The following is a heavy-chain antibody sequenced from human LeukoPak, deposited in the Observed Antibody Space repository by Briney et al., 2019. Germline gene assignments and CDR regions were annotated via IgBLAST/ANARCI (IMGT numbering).Heavy chain of an antibody. J-gene: IGHJ4*02. CDR1: GYTFTDYY. CDR2: INAKSGDT. Sequence: GASVKVSCKASGYTFTDYYVHWVRQAPGQGLEWMGRINAKSGDTNAAKRFQGRVTMTRDTSISTAYMELSRLRSDDTAVYYCASRWSIAVAGTGDDFDYWGQGTLVTVSS. D-gene: IGHD6-19*01. V-gene: IGHV1-2*06. CDR3: ASRWSIAVAGTGDDFDY.